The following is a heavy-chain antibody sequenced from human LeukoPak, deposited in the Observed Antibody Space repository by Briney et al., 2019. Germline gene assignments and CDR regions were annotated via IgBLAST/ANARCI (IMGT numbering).Heavy chain of an antibody. CDR3: ARAQIAAAGTYYMVV. V-gene: IGHV4-34*01. Sequence: SETLSLTCAVYGGSFSGYYWSWIRQPPGKGLEWIGEINHSGSTNYNPSLKSRVTISVDTSKNQFSLKLSSVTAADTAVYYCARAQIAAAGTYYMVVWGKGTTVTVSS. CDR2: INHSGST. D-gene: IGHD6-13*01. J-gene: IGHJ6*03. CDR1: GGSFSGYY.